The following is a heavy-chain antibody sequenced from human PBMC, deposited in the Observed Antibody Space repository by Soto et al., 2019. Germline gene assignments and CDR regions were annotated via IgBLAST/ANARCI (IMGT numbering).Heavy chain of an antibody. CDR2: ISWNRGSI. V-gene: IGHV3-9*01. Sequence: EVKLAHSGGGLVQPGRTLCHSVTTCGVTCYNYAMNCLQQAPAKCQVWVSGISWNRGSIGYADSVKGRFTISRENAKNSLYLQMNSLRAEDTALYYCAKDYCSGGSCPFDYWGQGTLVTVSS. J-gene: IGHJ4*02. CDR1: GVTCYNYA. CDR3: AKDYCSGGSCPFDY. D-gene: IGHD2-15*01.